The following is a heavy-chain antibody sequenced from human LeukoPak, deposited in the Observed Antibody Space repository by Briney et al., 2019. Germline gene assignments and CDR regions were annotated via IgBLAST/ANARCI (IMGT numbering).Heavy chain of an antibody. J-gene: IGHJ4*02. V-gene: IGHV3-11*01. Sequence: GGSLRLSCAASGFTFSNYWMHWVRQAPGKGLEWVSYIGSSGSSKYYAHTVKGRFTISRDNAKNSLYLQMNSLRAEDTAVYYCARAKPKNMVRGLIMRRESRYYFDYWGQGTLVTVSS. CDR3: ARAKPKNMVRGLIMRRESRYYFDY. CDR2: IGSSGSSK. CDR1: GFTFSNYW. D-gene: IGHD3-10*01.